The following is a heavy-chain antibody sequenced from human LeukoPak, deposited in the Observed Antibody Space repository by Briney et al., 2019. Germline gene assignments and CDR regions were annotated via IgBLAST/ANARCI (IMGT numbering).Heavy chain of an antibody. Sequence: PSETLSLTCSVSDDSITMYYWTWIRQPPGKGLEWIGYVDHTGSTNFNPSLNGRVSISRDTTKNLFSLKLSSVTAADTAVYYCARDSYGSGGDAFDIWGQGTMVTVSS. CDR3: ARDSYGSGGDAFDI. V-gene: IGHV4-59*01. CDR1: DDSITMYY. D-gene: IGHD3-10*01. J-gene: IGHJ3*02. CDR2: VDHTGST.